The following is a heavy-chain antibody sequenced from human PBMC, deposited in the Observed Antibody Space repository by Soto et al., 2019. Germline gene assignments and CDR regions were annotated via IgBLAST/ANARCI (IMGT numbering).Heavy chain of an antibody. V-gene: IGHV3-9*01. D-gene: IGHD2-15*01. J-gene: IGHJ3*02. CDR1: GFTFDDYA. Sequence: PGGSLRLSCAASGFTFDDYAMHWVRQAPGKGLEWVSGISWNSGSIGYADSVKGRFTISRDNAKNSLYLQMNSLRAEDTALYYCAKDKGGVGYCSVGSCRRAWFESFHISGKAPMLTV. CDR3: AKDKGGVGYCSVGSCRRAWFESFHI. CDR2: ISWNSGSI.